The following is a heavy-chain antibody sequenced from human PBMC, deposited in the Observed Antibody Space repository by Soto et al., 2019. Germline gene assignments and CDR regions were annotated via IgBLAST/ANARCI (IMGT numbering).Heavy chain of an antibody. J-gene: IGHJ6*04. Sequence: QVQLVQSGAEVKKPGSSVTVSCKASGGTFGNSAISWVRQAPGQGLEWMGGIIPIFPTPDYAQKFQGRVTNSVHESTNTAYVELTSLRAEDRRVYCWARHKDRQQLDGKYDDGIDDWGKENTISLSA. CDR1: GGTFGNSA. D-gene: IGHD3-3*02. CDR3: ARHKDRQQLDGKYDDGIDD. CDR2: IIPIFPTP. V-gene: IGHV1-69*12.